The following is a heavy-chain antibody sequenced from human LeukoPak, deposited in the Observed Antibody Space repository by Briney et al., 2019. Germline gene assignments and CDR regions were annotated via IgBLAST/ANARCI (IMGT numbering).Heavy chain of an antibody. V-gene: IGHV3-23*01. Sequence: GGSLRLSCAASGFTFSSYAMSWVRQAPGKGLEWVSAIGGNGGSTYYAESVKGRFTIPKDNSKNTLYLQMDSLRADDRALYYCAKEQGWFGECSTYWGQGTLVTVSS. CDR3: AKEQGWFGECSTY. J-gene: IGHJ4*02. CDR2: IGGNGGST. D-gene: IGHD3-10*01. CDR1: GFTFSSYA.